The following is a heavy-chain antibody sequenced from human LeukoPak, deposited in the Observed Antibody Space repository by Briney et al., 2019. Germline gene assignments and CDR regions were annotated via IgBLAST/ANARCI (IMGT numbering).Heavy chain of an antibody. CDR2: IYYSGST. CDR1: GGSISSGGSY. J-gene: IGHJ6*02. V-gene: IGHV4-61*08. Sequence: PSETLSLTCTVSGGSISSGGSYWSWIRQHPGTGLEWIGYIYYSGSTNYNPSLKSRVTISVDTSKNQFSLKLSSVTAADTAVYYCARISRKMGGYYYYGMDVWGQGTTVTVSS. CDR3: ARISRKMGGYYYYGMDV. D-gene: IGHD1-26*01.